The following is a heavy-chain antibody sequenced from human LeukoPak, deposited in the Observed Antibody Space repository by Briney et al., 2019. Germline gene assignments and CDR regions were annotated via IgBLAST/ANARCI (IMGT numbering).Heavy chain of an antibody. CDR1: GFTFSSYW. CDR3: ARDDGIRTVDY. V-gene: IGHV3-7*01. CDR2: IKQDGSEK. D-gene: IGHD1-14*01. Sequence: GGSLRLSCSASGFTFSSYWMSWVRQAPGKGLEWMANIKQDGSEKYYVDSVKGRFTISRDNAENSPYLQMNSLRAEDTAVYYCARDDGIRTVDYWGQGTLVTVSS. J-gene: IGHJ4*02.